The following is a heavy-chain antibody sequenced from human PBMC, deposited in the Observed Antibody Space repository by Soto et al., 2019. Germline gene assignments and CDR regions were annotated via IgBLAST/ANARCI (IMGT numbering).Heavy chain of an antibody. CDR1: GFTFSSYA. Sequence: EVQLLESGGGLVQPGGSLRLSCAASGFTFSSYAMSWVRQAPGKGLERVSAISGSGGSTYYADSVKGRFTISRDNSKNTLYLQMNSLRAEDTAVYYCAKVIVVVPGTRRFDPWGQGTLVTVSS. V-gene: IGHV3-23*01. CDR3: AKVIVVVPGTRRFDP. J-gene: IGHJ5*02. CDR2: ISGSGGST. D-gene: IGHD2-2*01.